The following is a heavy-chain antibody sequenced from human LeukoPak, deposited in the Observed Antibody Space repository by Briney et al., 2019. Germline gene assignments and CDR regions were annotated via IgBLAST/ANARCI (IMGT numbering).Heavy chain of an antibody. Sequence: SETLSLTCTVSGDSISSGGYYWNWIRHHPGKGLEWIGFIYYSGSTYHNSSLKSRVSISVDTSKKQFSLKLSSVTAADTAVYYCARARDIVVSSNIYYFDYWGQGTPVTVSS. J-gene: IGHJ4*02. V-gene: IGHV4-31*03. CDR2: IYYSGST. D-gene: IGHD2-2*01. CDR1: GDSISSGGYY. CDR3: ARARDIVVSSNIYYFDY.